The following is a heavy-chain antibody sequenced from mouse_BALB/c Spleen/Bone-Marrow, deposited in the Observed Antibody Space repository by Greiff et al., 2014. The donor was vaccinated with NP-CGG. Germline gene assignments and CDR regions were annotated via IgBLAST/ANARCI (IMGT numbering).Heavy chain of an antibody. J-gene: IGHJ2*01. CDR2: IAPGSGST. Sequence: DLVKPGASVKLSCKASGYTFTSYWINWIKQRPGQGLEWIGRIAPGSGSTYYNEMFKGKATLTVDTSSSTAYIQLSSLSSEDSAVYFCARFPFYYGSSFYYFDYWGQGTTPTVSS. CDR1: GYTFTSYW. CDR3: ARFPFYYGSSFYYFDY. D-gene: IGHD1-1*01. V-gene: IGHV1S41*01.